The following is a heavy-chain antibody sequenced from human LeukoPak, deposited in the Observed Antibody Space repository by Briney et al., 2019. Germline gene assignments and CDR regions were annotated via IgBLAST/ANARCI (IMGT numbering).Heavy chain of an antibody. D-gene: IGHD5-18*01. CDR3: AREQGYSYGYVYYYYGMDV. Sequence: SETLSLTCTVSGGSISSYYWSWIRQPAGKGLEWIGRIYTSGSTNYNPSLKSRVTMSVDTSKNQFSLKLSSVTAADTAVYYCAREQGYSYGYVYYYYGMDVWGQGTTVTVSS. CDR2: IYTSGST. J-gene: IGHJ6*02. CDR1: GGSISSYY. V-gene: IGHV4-4*07.